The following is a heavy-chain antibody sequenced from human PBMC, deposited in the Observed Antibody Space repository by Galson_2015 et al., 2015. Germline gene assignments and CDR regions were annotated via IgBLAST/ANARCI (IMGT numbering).Heavy chain of an antibody. D-gene: IGHD1-14*01. CDR3: GRDLLTYNELLPSGPDY. Sequence: SLRLSCAASGFTFSSYWMHWVRHAPGTGLVWVSRINSDGSSTHYADSVKGRFTISRDNAKNTLYLQMNSLRAEDTAVYYCGRDLLTYNELLPSGPDYWGQGTLVTVSS. V-gene: IGHV3-74*01. CDR1: GFTFSSYW. J-gene: IGHJ4*02. CDR2: INSDGSST.